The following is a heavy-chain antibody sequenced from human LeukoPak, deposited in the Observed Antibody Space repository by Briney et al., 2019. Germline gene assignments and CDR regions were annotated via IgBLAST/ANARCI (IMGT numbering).Heavy chain of an antibody. Sequence: PSETLSLTCTVSGGSISSSSYYWGWIRQPPGKGLEWIGSIYYSGSTYYNPSLKSRVTISVDTSKNQFSLKLRSVTAADTAVYYCARTPLEVTYAGYYYYYMDVWGKGTTVTVSS. CDR3: ARTPLEVTYAGYYYYYMDV. J-gene: IGHJ6*03. CDR2: IYYSGST. V-gene: IGHV4-39*07. D-gene: IGHD3-16*01. CDR1: GGSISSSSYY.